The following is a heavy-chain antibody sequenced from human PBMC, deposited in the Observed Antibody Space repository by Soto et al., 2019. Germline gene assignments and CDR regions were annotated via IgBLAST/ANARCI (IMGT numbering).Heavy chain of an antibody. CDR2: ISGSGDNT. CDR1: GFTFSSYA. V-gene: IGHV3-23*01. Sequence: EVQLLESGGGLVQPGGSLRLSCAASGFTFSSYALNWVRQAPGKGLEWVSVISGSGDNTYYADSVKGRFTISSDNSKNTLYMQRNSLRAEDTAVYYCAKDLGTDDFWSAYYTSSDIDVWGKGTTVTVAS. J-gene: IGHJ6*03. CDR3: AKDLGTDDFWSAYYTSSDIDV. D-gene: IGHD3-3*01.